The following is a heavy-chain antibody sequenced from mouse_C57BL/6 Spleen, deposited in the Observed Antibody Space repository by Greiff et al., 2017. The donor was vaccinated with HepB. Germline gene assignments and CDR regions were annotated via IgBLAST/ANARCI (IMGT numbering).Heavy chain of an antibody. Sequence: LEESGPELVKPGASVKISCKASGYAFSSSWMNWVKQRPGKGLEWIGRIYPGDGDTNYNGKFKGKATLTADKSSSTAYMQLSSLTSEDSAVYFCAREGYGSLDYWGQGTTLTVSS. CDR2: IYPGDGDT. V-gene: IGHV1-82*01. J-gene: IGHJ2*01. CDR1: GYAFSSSW. CDR3: AREGYGSLDY. D-gene: IGHD1-1*01.